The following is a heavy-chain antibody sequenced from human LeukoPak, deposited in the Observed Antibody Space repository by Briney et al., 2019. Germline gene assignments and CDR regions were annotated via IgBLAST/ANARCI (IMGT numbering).Heavy chain of an antibody. V-gene: IGHV3-48*03. D-gene: IGHD3-3*01. CDR3: AGGPYYDFWSGCSRAVNFDY. CDR2: ISSSGSTI. J-gene: IGHJ4*02. Sequence: GGSLRLSCAASGFTFSSYEMNWVRQAPGKGLEWVSYISSSGSTIYYADSVKGRFTISRDNAKNSLYLQMNSLRAEDTAVYYCAGGPYYDFWSGCSRAVNFDYWGQGTLVTVSS. CDR1: GFTFSSYE.